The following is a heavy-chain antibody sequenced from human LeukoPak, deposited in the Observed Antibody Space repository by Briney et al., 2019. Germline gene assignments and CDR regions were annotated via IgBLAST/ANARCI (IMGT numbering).Heavy chain of an antibody. CDR2: INPNSGGT. Sequence: ASVKVSCKASGYTFTGYYIHWVRQAPGQGLEWMGWINPNSGGTNYAQKFQGRVTMTRDTSISTAYMDLSRLRSDDTAIYYCARERRPSYNWFDPWGQGTLVTVSS. CDR1: GYTFTGYY. J-gene: IGHJ5*02. V-gene: IGHV1-2*02. CDR3: ARERRPSYNWFDP. D-gene: IGHD1-1*01.